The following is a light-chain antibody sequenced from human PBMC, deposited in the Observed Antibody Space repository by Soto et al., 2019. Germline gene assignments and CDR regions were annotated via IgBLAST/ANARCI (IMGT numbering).Light chain of an antibody. CDR1: SSNIRSNT. V-gene: IGLV1-44*01. CDR2: SHN. CDR3: AAWDDSQNGYV. J-gene: IGLJ1*01. Sequence: QSVLTQPPSASGSPGERVTISCSGSSSNIRSNTVKWYQQLPGAAPKLLIYSHNQRPSGVPDRFYGSKSRTTASLDISGLQSEDEADYDCAAWDDSQNGYVFGIGTKVTVL.